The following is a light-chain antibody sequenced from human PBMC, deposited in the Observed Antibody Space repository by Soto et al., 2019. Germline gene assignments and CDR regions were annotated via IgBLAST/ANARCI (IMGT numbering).Light chain of an antibody. CDR1: SSDVGGYNY. CDR3: SSYAASNNLGV. Sequence: QSALTQPPSASGSPGQSVTISCTGTSSDVGGYNYVSWYQQHPGKAPKLMIYEVSKRPSGVPDRFSGSKSGNTASLTVSGPQSEDEADNYCSSYAASNNLGVFGGGTKLTVL. V-gene: IGLV2-8*01. CDR2: EVS. J-gene: IGLJ2*01.